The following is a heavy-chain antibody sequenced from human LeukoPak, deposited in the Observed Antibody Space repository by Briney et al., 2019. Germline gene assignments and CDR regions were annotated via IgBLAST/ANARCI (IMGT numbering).Heavy chain of an antibody. V-gene: IGHV3-48*04. CDR3: ASILFYSSSWYPNPFDY. J-gene: IGHJ4*02. CDR2: IRSGSSAV. CDR1: GFTFSSYS. Sequence: GGSLRLSCAASGFTFSSYSMNWVRQAPGKGLEWVSYIRSGSSAVNYADSVKGRFTISRDNAKNSLYLQMNSLRAEDTARYYCASILFYSSSWYPNPFDYWGQGTLVTVSS. D-gene: IGHD6-13*01.